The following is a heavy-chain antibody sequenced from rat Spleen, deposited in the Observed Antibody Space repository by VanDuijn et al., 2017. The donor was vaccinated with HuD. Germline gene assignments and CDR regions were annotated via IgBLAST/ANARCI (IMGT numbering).Heavy chain of an antibody. V-gene: IGHV5-31*01. D-gene: IGHD1-9*01. CDR1: GFTFNKYW. CDR3: TRDSGVTYYGYTHFDY. J-gene: IGHJ2*01. CDR2: ITNSGGST. Sequence: EVQLVESGGGLVQPGRSLKLSCVASGFTFNKYWMTWIRQAPRKGLEWVASITNSGGSTYYPDSVKGRFTISRDNGKSTLYLQMNSLRTEDTATYYCTRDSGVTYYGYTHFDYWGQGVMVTVSS.